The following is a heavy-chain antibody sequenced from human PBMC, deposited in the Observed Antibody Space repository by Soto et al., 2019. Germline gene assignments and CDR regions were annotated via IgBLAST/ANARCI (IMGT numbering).Heavy chain of an antibody. CDR2: TYYRSKWYN. CDR3: AGGRYKWNHYGPYYYGMDV. J-gene: IGHJ6*02. CDR1: GDSVSSNSAA. Sequence: SQTLSLTCAISGDSVSSNSAAWNWIRQSPSRGLEWLGRTYYRSKWYNDYAVSVKSRITINPDTSKNQFSLQLNSVTPEDTAVYYCAGGRYKWNHYGPYYYGMDVWGQGTPVTVYS. V-gene: IGHV6-1*01. D-gene: IGHD1-20*01.